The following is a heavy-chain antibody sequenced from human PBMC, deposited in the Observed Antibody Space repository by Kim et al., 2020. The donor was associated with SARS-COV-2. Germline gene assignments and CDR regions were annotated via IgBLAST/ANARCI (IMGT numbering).Heavy chain of an antibody. D-gene: IGHD6-13*01. CDR3: ARDSSSWYLPVENYYG. J-gene: IGHJ6*01. Sequence: SETLSLTCTVSGGSISSSSYYWGWIRQPPGKGLEWIGSIYYSGSTYYNPSLKSRVTISVDTSKNQFSLKLSSVTAADTAVYYCARDSSSWYLPVENYYG. CDR2: IYYSGST. V-gene: IGHV4-39*07. CDR1: GGSISSSSYY.